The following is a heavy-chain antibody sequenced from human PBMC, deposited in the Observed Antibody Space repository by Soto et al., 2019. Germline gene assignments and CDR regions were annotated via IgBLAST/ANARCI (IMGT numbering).Heavy chain of an antibody. J-gene: IGHJ5*02. D-gene: IGHD1-1*01. CDR1: GGSLSGHY. CDR2: INHSGST. Sequence: NPSETLSLTCAVYGGSLSGHYWSWICQPPGKGLEWIGEINHSGSTTYNPSLKSRVTISVDTSKNQFSLKLSSVTAADTAVYYCVRGALFPYGTFDPWGQGTLVTVSS. V-gene: IGHV4-34*01. CDR3: VRGALFPYGTFDP.